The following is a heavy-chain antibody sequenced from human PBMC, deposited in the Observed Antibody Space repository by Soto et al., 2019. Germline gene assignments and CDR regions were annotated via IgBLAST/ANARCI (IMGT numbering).Heavy chain of an antibody. D-gene: IGHD5-18*01. CDR1: GFTFSSYD. Sequence: GGSLRLSCAASGFTFSSYDMHWVRQAPGKGLEWVAVISYDGSNKYYADSVKGRFTISRDNSKNTLYLQMNSLRAEDTAVYYCARDYTIGYSYGYGFLGYWGQGTLVTVSS. J-gene: IGHJ4*02. CDR3: ARDYTIGYSYGYGFLGY. CDR2: ISYDGSNK. V-gene: IGHV3-30-3*01.